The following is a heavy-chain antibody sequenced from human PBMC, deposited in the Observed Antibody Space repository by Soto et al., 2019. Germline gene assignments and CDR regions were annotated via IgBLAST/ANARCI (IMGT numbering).Heavy chain of an antibody. CDR3: ARSRGAYCGGACYSSILFDP. J-gene: IGHJ5*02. Sequence: GESLKISCKGSGYSFTSYWIGWVRQMPGKGLEWMGIIYPGDSDTRYSPSFQGQVTISADKSISTAYLQWSSLKASDTAMYYCARSRGAYCGGACYSSILFDPGPQGTLVTVS. D-gene: IGHD2-21*02. CDR1: GYSFTSYW. V-gene: IGHV5-51*01. CDR2: IYPGDSDT.